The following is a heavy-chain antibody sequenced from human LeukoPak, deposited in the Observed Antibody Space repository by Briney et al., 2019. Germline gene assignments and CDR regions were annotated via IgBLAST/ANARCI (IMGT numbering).Heavy chain of an antibody. CDR3: ARFAAGGSYYYYMDV. V-gene: IGHV3-23*01. CDR1: GFTFSNYA. J-gene: IGHJ6*03. Sequence: GSLRLSCAAAGFTFSNYAMTWVRQAPGRGLEWVSSISGSGGSTYYADSVKGRFTISRDNSKNTLYLQMNSLRADDTAVYYCARFAAGGSYYYYMDVWGKGTTVTVSS. CDR2: ISGSGGST. D-gene: IGHD3-10*01.